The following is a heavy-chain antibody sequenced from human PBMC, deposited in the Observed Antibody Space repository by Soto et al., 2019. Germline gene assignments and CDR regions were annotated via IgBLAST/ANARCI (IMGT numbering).Heavy chain of an antibody. D-gene: IGHD3-10*02. CDR1: GDTFTNFG. CDR3: ARVVRGVVNWFDP. V-gene: IGHV1-18*01. CDR2: IATYNSNR. J-gene: IGHJ5*02. Sequence: HLVQSGPEAKKPGASVTISFKTTGDTFTNFGLSWVRQAPGQGLEWMGWIATYNSNRNYAQKFQGRLTLSTDTSTSTAYMELKSLQHDDTAVYYCARVVRGVVNWFDPWGQGTLVTVSS.